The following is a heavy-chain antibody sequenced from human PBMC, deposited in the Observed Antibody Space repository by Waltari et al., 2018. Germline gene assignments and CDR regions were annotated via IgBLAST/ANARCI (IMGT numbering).Heavy chain of an antibody. V-gene: IGHV1-3*01. CDR1: GYTFTSYA. CDR3: ARDPDDSGSYHVDDYYYGMDV. J-gene: IGHJ6*02. D-gene: IGHD1-26*01. Sequence: QVQLVQSGAEVKKPGASVKVSCKASGYTFTSYAMHWVRQAPGQRLEWMGWINAGNGNTKYSQKFQGSVTITRDTSASTAYMELSSLRSEDTAVYYCARDPDDSGSYHVDDYYYGMDVWGQGTTVTVSS. CDR2: INAGNGNT.